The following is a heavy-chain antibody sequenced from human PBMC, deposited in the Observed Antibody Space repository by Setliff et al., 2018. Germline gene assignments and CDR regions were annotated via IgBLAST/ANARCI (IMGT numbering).Heavy chain of an antibody. CDR3: ACLQGGGQDF. V-gene: IGHV4-59*02. CDR1: GGSVDSYY. D-gene: IGHD3-16*01. CDR2: IYSGGTT. J-gene: IGHJ4*02. Sequence: SETLFLTCTVSGGSVDSYYWSWIRQPPGKGLELIGYIYSGGTTDSKPSLKSRVNISVDTSKNHVSLKMTSVTAADTAVYYCACLQGGGQDFWGQGALVT.